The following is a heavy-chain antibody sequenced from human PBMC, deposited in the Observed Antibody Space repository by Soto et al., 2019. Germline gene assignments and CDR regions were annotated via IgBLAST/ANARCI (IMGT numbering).Heavy chain of an antibody. CDR3: ARGGSLYWYFDL. Sequence: QVQLVQSGAEVKKPGASVKVSCKASGYTFTNYAMHWVRQAPGQRLEWMGWINAGNGNTKYSQKFQGRVTITRDTPASTAYMELSSLRSEDTAVYYCARGGSLYWYFDLWGRGTLVTVYS. CDR2: INAGNGNT. V-gene: IGHV1-3*01. J-gene: IGHJ2*01. CDR1: GYTFTNYA. D-gene: IGHD1-26*01.